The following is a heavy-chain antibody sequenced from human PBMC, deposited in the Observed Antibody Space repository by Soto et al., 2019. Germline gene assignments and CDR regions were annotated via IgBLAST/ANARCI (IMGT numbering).Heavy chain of an antibody. J-gene: IGHJ6*02. CDR2: IYYSGST. CDR3: ARDYAVRGVCGMDV. Sequence: QVQLQESGPGLVKPSETLSLTCTVSGGSVSSGSYYWSWIRQPPGKGLEWIGYIYYSGSTNYNPYLKSRVTISVDTSKNQFSLKLSSVTAADTAVYYCARDYAVRGVCGMDVWGQGTTVTVSS. V-gene: IGHV4-61*01. CDR1: GGSVSSGSYY. D-gene: IGHD3-10*01.